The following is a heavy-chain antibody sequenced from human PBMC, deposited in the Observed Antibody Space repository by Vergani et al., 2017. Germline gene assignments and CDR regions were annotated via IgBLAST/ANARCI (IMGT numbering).Heavy chain of an antibody. CDR1: GGSISSYY. D-gene: IGHD4-23*01. CDR3: ATNYGGNSLLDY. J-gene: IGHJ4*02. Sequence: QVQLQESGPGLVKPSETLSLTCTVSGGSISSYYWSWIRQPPGKGLGWIGYIYSRGSTTYTHSLKSRVTISVDTSKTQFSLKLSSVTSADTAVYYCATNYGGNSLLDYWGQGTLVTVSS. V-gene: IGHV4-59*01. CDR2: IYSRGST.